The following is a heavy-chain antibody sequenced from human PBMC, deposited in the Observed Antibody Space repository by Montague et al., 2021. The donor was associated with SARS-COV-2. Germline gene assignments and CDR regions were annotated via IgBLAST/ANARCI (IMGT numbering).Heavy chain of an antibody. J-gene: IGHJ5*02. Sequence: SETLSLTCTVSGGSIYSYYWSWVRQPPGKGLEWIGHVPHKGRTNYNPSLKSRVTISVGTSNNYFSLRLSSVTAADTAVYYCVRDTQYYDDNAWDDWFDPWGQGTLVTVSS. CDR3: VRDTQYYDDNAWDDWFDP. CDR2: VPHKGRT. D-gene: IGHD3-16*01. V-gene: IGHV4-59*01. CDR1: GGSIYSYY.